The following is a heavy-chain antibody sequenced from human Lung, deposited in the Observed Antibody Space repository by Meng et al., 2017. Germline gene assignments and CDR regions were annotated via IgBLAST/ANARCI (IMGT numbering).Heavy chain of an antibody. CDR1: GGTFNNYV. V-gene: IGHV1-69*13. CDR2: IIPLFCTT. J-gene: IGHJ4*02. CDR3: AKGSTGWSLGTGVGYFDS. D-gene: IGHD6-19*01. Sequence: SVKVSCKASGGTFNNYVISWVRQAPGQGLEWMGTIIPLFCTTNFAQKFQGRSTITADEHTKTAYMELSSRSSEDSAVYYCAKGSTGWSLGTGVGYFDSWGQGTVVTVSS.